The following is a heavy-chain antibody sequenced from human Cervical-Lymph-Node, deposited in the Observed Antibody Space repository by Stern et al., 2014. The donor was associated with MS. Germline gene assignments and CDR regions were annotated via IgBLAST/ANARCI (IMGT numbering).Heavy chain of an antibody. J-gene: IGHJ6*01. CDR2: INIDGSST. CDR3: TSGNYGMDV. D-gene: IGHD1-26*01. Sequence: EDQLVESGGGFVQPGGSLRLSCAASGFTFSSAWMYWVRQAPGKGLVCVSRINIDGSSTYYADSVKGRFNTSRDNAKSTLYLQMNSLRAEDTAVYYCTSGNYGMDVWGQGTTVTVSS. V-gene: IGHV3-74*02. CDR1: GFTFSSAW.